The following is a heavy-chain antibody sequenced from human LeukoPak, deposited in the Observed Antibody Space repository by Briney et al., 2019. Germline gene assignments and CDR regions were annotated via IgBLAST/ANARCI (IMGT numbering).Heavy chain of an antibody. CDR3: APYYYDTSGYSK. V-gene: IGHV3-48*03. Sequence: QPGGSLRLSCAASGFTFSSYEMNWVRQAPGKGLEWVSYISSSGSTIYYADSVKGRFTISRDNAKNSLYLQMNSLRAEDTAVYYCAPYYYDTSGYSKWGQGTLVTVSS. J-gene: IGHJ4*02. D-gene: IGHD3-22*01. CDR1: GFTFSSYE. CDR2: ISSSGSTI.